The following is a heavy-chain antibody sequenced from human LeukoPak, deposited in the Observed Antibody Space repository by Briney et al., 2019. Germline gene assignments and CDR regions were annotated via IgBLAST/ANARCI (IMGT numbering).Heavy chain of an antibody. Sequence: GGSLRLSCAASGFTFSNYWMTWVRQAPGKGLEWVANINRDGSERYYVDSVKGRFTISRDDAKSSLYLQMNSLRAEDTAVYYCARDRGVTIFGVVTHMDVWGQGTTVTVSS. CDR3: ARDRGVTIFGVVTHMDV. CDR2: INRDGSER. CDR1: GFTFSNYW. D-gene: IGHD3-3*01. J-gene: IGHJ6*02. V-gene: IGHV3-7*01.